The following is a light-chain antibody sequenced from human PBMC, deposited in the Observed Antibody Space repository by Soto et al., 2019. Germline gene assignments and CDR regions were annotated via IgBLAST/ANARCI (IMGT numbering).Light chain of an antibody. CDR3: QQSYSTPPWT. J-gene: IGKJ5*01. V-gene: IGKV1-39*01. Sequence: DIQMTQSPSSLSASVGDRVTITCQASQDISNYLNWYQQKPGKAPKLLIYAASSLQSGVPSRFSGSGSGTDFTLTISSLQPEDFATYYCQQSYSTPPWTFGQGTRLEIK. CDR2: AAS. CDR1: QDISNY.